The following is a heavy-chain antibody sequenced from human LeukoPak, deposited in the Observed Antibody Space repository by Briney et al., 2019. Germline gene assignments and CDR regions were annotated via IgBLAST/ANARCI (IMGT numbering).Heavy chain of an antibody. CDR1: GFTFSSYS. CDR2: ISSSSSYI. V-gene: IGHV3-21*01. CDR3: ARDDAVAGLSFDY. D-gene: IGHD6-19*01. J-gene: IGHJ4*02. Sequence: PGGSLRLSCAASGFTFSSYSMNLVRQAPGKGLEWVSSISSSSSYIYYADSVKGRFTISRDNAKNSLYLQVNSLRAEDTAVYYCARDDAVAGLSFDYWGQGTLVTVSS.